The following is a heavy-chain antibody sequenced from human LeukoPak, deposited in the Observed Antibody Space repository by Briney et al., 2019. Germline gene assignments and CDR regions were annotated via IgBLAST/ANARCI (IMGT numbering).Heavy chain of an antibody. Sequence: SETLSLTCTVSGGSFTSRTDYWAWIRQPPGKGLEWIGYLYYGGSTYYNPSLKSRVTISIYTSKNQFSLKMSSVTAADTAVYYCARQAGYFGEGNFFDYWGQGSLVTVSS. V-gene: IGHV4-39*01. CDR2: LYYGGST. CDR1: GGSFTSRTDY. D-gene: IGHD3-10*01. CDR3: ARQAGYFGEGNFFDY. J-gene: IGHJ4*02.